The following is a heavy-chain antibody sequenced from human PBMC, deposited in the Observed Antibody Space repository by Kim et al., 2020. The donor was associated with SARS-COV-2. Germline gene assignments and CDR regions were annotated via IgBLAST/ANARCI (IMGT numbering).Heavy chain of an antibody. CDR3: ARGETGYEGYYYYYGMDV. CDR2: INHSGST. Sequence: SETLSLTCAVYGGSFSGYYWSWIRQPPGKGLEWIGEINHSGSTNYNPSLKSRVTISVDTSKNQFSLKLSSVTAADTAVYYCARGETGYEGYYYYYGMDVWGQGTTVTVSS. CDR1: GGSFSGYY. D-gene: IGHD7-27*01. V-gene: IGHV4-34*01. J-gene: IGHJ6*02.